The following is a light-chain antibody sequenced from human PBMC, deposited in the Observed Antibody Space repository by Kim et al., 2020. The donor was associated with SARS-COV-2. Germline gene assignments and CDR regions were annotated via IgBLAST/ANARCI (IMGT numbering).Light chain of an antibody. Sequence: SYELTQPPSVSVAPGQTARITCGGDSIGGETVHWYRQKPGQAPVLVIFYDNDRPSGIPARFSGSNSGNTATLTISRVEAGDEADYFCQVWHGGSHHVIFG. CDR3: QVWHGGSHHVI. J-gene: IGLJ2*01. CDR1: SIGGET. CDR2: YDN. V-gene: IGLV3-21*04.